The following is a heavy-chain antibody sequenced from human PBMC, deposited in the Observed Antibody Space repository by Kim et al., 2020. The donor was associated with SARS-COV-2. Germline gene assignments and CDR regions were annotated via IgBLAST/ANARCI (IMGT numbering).Heavy chain of an antibody. J-gene: IGHJ6*01. CDR3: AKGQRGTYYYNMDV. V-gene: IGHV3-9*01. Sequence: GGSLRLSWVVSGFTFDEYAMHWVRLGPGKGLEWVAGINLHGNKTSYVDPVKGRFTISRDNNKNLLYLEMNSLRPDDTALYYCAKGQRGTYYYNMDVWGQGTTVTVSS. D-gene: IGHD1-1*01. CDR2: INLHGNKT. CDR1: GFTFDEYA.